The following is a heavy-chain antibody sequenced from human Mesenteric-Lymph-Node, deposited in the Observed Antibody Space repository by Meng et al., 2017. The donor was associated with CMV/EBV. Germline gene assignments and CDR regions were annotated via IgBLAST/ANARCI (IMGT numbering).Heavy chain of an antibody. J-gene: IGHJ4*02. CDR2: INPTGSYT. V-gene: IGHV1-46*02. CDR1: GHIFNNYY. Sequence: ASGHIFNNYYIHWVRQAPGQGLEWMGTINPTGSYTRHAQKFQGRVALTRDTSTSTAYMELRSLRSDDTAVYYCARDYKSYSGYDFDYWGQGTLVTVSS. CDR3: ARDYKSYSGYDFDY. D-gene: IGHD5-12*01.